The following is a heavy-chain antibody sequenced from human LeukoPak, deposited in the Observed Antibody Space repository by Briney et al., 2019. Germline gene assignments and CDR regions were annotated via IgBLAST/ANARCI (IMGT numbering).Heavy chain of an antibody. Sequence: TGGSLRLSCAASGFTFSSYGMHWVRQAPGKGLEWVAFIRYDGSNKYYADSVKGRFTISRDNSKNTLYLQMNSLRAEDTAVYYCAKGRRLGSITMVRGVIITHKFDYWGQGTLVTVSS. CDR2: IRYDGSNK. J-gene: IGHJ4*02. V-gene: IGHV3-30*02. CDR3: AKGRRLGSITMVRGVIITHKFDY. D-gene: IGHD3-10*01. CDR1: GFTFSSYG.